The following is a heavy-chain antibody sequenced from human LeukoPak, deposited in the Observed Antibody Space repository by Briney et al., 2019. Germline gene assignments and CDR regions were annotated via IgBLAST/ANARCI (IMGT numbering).Heavy chain of an antibody. CDR2: INPNSGGT. V-gene: IGHV1-2*06. J-gene: IGHJ5*02. CDR1: GYTFTGYY. D-gene: IGHD3-10*01. CDR3: ARASVPIDYYGSRWFDP. Sequence: ASVKVSCKASGYTFTGYYMHWVRQAPGQGLEWMGRINPNSGGTNYAQKFQGRVTMTRDTSISTAYMELSRLRSDDTAVYYCARASVPIDYYGSRWFDPWGQGTLVTVSS.